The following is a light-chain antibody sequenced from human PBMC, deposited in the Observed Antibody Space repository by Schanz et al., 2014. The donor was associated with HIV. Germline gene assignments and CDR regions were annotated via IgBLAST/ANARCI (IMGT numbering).Light chain of an antibody. Sequence: QSALTQPPSVSGSPGQSITISCTGTISDVGGYNYVSWYQQHSGKAPKLIIYDVSDRPLGVSNRFSGSKSGVTASLTISGLQSEDEADYYCIAYTSDTVLFGGGTQLTVL. CDR3: IAYTSDTVL. V-gene: IGLV2-14*03. J-gene: IGLJ2*01. CDR2: DVS. CDR1: ISDVGGYNY.